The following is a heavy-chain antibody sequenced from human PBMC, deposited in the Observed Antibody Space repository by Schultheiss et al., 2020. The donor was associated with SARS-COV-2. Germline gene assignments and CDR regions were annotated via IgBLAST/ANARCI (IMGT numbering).Heavy chain of an antibody. CDR2: ISGSGGRT. V-gene: IGHV3-23*01. CDR1: GFTFSNYA. D-gene: IGHD2-15*01. Sequence: GGSLRLSCAASGFTFSNYAMTWVRQAPGKGLEWVSAISGSGGRTYYADSVKGRFTISRDNAKNSLYLQMNSLRAEDTAVYYCARGPGGYCSGGSCYRPGFDYWGQGTLVTVSS. CDR3: ARGPGGYCSGGSCYRPGFDY. J-gene: IGHJ4*02.